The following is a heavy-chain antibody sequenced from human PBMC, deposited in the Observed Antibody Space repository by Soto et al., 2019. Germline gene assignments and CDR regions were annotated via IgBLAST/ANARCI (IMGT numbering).Heavy chain of an antibody. CDR1: GGTFSSYT. Sequence: QVQLVQSGAEVKKPGSSVKVSCKASGGTFSSYTISWVRQAPGQGLEWMGRIIPILGIANYAQKFQGRVTITADKSTSTAYMELSSLRSEDTAVYYCAIMGEATIEQRGEIDYWGQGTLVTVSS. CDR3: AIMGEATIEQRGEIDY. CDR2: IIPILGIA. D-gene: IGHD5-12*01. J-gene: IGHJ4*02. V-gene: IGHV1-69*02.